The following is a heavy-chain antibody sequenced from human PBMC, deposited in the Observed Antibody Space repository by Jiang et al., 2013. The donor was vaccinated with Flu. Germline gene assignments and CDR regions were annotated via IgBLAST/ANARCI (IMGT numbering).Heavy chain of an antibody. Sequence: RLSCVASGFCFSSYGMHWVRQAPGKGLEWVAVISYHGSNQHYADSVKGRFTISRDDPKNTLYLQMDSLRSEDTAVYYCARDHLPQGGGWADSWGQGTLVTISS. V-gene: IGHV3-30*03. CDR1: GFCFSSYG. CDR3: ARDHLPQGGGWADS. D-gene: IGHD1-26*01. CDR2: ISYHGSNQ. J-gene: IGHJ4*02.